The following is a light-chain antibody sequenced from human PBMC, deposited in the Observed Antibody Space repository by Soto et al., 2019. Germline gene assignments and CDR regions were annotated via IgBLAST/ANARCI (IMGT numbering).Light chain of an antibody. CDR2: DAS. J-gene: IGKJ2*01. CDR3: QRQRTRPPLYT. V-gene: IGKV3-11*01. Sequence: EIVLTQSPATLSLSPGERATLSCRASQTVGKYLAWYQHKPGQAPRLLIYDASNRAAGIPARFSGSGSGIAFTLTIGSLEPEDFAVYYCQRQRTRPPLYTFGQGTKLEIK. CDR1: QTVGKY.